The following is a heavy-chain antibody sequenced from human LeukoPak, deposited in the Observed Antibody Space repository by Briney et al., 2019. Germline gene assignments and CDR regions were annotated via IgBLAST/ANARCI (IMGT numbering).Heavy chain of an antibody. V-gene: IGHV3-30-3*01. J-gene: IGHJ4*02. CDR2: ISYDGSNK. CDR3: ARGLPLRGIDY. Sequence: GRSLRLSCAASGFTFSSYAMHWVRQAPGKGLEWVAVISYDGSNKYYADSVKGRFTISRDNSKNTLYLQMNSLRAEDTAVYYCARGLPLRGIDYWGQGTLVTVSS. D-gene: IGHD2-15*01. CDR1: GFTFSSYA.